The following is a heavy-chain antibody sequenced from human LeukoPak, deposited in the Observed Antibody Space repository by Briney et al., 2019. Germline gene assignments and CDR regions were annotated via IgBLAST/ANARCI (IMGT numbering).Heavy chain of an antibody. V-gene: IGHV3-30*02. CDR1: GFTFSSYG. CDR3: AKDLRGYSYGGYYFDH. D-gene: IGHD5-18*01. Sequence: PGGSLRLSCAAPGFTFSSYGMHWVRQAPGKGLEWVAFIRHDGSNEYYADSVKGRFTISRDNSKNTLYLQMNSLRTEDTAVYYCAKDLRGYSYGGYYFDHWGQGTLVTVSS. J-gene: IGHJ4*02. CDR2: IRHDGSNE.